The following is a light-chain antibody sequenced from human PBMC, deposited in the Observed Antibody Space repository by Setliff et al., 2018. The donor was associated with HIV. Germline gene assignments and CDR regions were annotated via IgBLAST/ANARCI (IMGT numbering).Light chain of an antibody. CDR2: DVS. CDR1: SSDVGSYNL. Sequence: QSVLTQPASVSGSPGQSITISCTGTSSDVGSYNLVSWYQQHPGKAPKLMIYDVSYRPSGVSDRFSGSKSGNTASLTISGLQAEGEADFYCSSYTSSSTLVFGTGTKVTVL. J-gene: IGLJ1*01. CDR3: SSYTSSSTLV. V-gene: IGLV2-14*02.